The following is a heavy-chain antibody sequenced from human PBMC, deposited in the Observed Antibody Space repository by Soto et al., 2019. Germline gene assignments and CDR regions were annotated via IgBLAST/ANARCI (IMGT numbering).Heavy chain of an antibody. CDR2: ISSSSSYI. CDR1: GFTFSSYS. D-gene: IGHD3-9*01. J-gene: IGHJ4*02. Sequence: EVQLVESGGGLVKPGGSLRLSCAASGFTFSSYSMNWVRPAPGKGLEWVSSISSSSSYIYYADSVKGRFTISRDNAKNSLYRQMNSLRAEDTAVDYCARFILTGSYFDDRGQGTLVTVSS. CDR3: ARFILTGSYFDD. V-gene: IGHV3-21*01.